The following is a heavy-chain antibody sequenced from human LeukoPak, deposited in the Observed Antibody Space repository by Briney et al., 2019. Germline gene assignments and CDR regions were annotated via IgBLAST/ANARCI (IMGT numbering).Heavy chain of an antibody. Sequence: SVKVSCKASGGTFSSYAISWVRQAPGQGLEWMGGIIPIFGTANYAQKFQGRVTITADESTSTAYMELSSLRSEDTAVYYCASWRVYCSSTSCYEHYYYGMDVWDQGTMVTVSS. CDR1: GGTFSSYA. D-gene: IGHD2-2*01. V-gene: IGHV1-69*13. CDR3: ASWRVYCSSTSCYEHYYYGMDV. CDR2: IIPIFGTA. J-gene: IGHJ6*02.